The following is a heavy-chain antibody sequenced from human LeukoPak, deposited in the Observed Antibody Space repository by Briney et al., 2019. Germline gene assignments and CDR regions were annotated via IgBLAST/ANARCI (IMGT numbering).Heavy chain of an antibody. D-gene: IGHD3-9*01. CDR2: ISAYNGNT. J-gene: IGHJ4*02. Sequence: GASVKVSCKASGYTFTSYGISWVRQAPGQGLEWMGWISAYNGNTNYAQKLQGRVTMTTDTSTSTAYMELRSLRSDDTAVYYCARDVTLGRYFDWSLFDYWGQGTLVTVSS. CDR1: GYTFTSYG. CDR3: ARDVTLGRYFDWSLFDY. V-gene: IGHV1-18*01.